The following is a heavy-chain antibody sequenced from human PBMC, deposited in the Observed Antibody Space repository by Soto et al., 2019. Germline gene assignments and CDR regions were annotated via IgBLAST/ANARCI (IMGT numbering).Heavy chain of an antibody. Sequence: ASVKVSCKASGYTFSGYYIHWLRQAPGQGREWMGWINPNSGGTNYAQKFQGRVTMTRDTSISTAYMELSRLRSDDTAVYYCARELLPYCSGGSCYFYYYGMDVWGQGXTVTVSS. CDR3: ARELLPYCSGGSCYFYYYGMDV. D-gene: IGHD2-15*01. J-gene: IGHJ6*02. V-gene: IGHV1-2*02. CDR2: INPNSGGT. CDR1: GYTFSGYY.